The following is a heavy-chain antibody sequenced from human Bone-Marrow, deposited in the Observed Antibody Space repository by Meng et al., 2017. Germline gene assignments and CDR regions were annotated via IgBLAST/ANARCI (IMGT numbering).Heavy chain of an antibody. V-gene: IGHV3-11*04. CDR1: GFTFTDYY. Sequence: GESLKISCAASGFTFTDYYMIWIRQAPGKGLGLVSYIDGSGSGKVYADSVKGRFTISRDNAKKSLFLEMNSLRDEDTAVYYCARSPIDKYDLSALPLDYWGQGTLVTFSS. CDR2: IDGSGSGK. D-gene: IGHD3-22*01. J-gene: IGHJ4*02. CDR3: ARSPIDKYDLSALPLDY.